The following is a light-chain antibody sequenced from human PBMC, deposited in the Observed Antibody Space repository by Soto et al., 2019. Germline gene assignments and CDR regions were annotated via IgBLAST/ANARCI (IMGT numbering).Light chain of an antibody. Sequence: EIVLTQSPGSLSLSPGERATLSCRASQSVTSNYLAWYQQTPGQAPRLLFFGASIRATGIPDRFSGSGSGTDFTLTINRLEPEDSAVYHCQQYGSSPAFGQGTRLEIK. J-gene: IGKJ5*01. CDR2: GAS. V-gene: IGKV3-20*01. CDR1: QSVTSNY. CDR3: QQYGSSPA.